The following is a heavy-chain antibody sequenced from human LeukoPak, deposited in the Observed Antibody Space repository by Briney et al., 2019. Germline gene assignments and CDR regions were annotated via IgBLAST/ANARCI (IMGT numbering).Heavy chain of an antibody. V-gene: IGHV1-2*06. CDR3: ASGYCSGGSCYDFDY. D-gene: IGHD2-15*01. CDR2: IRSNSEDI. J-gene: IGHJ4*02. Sequence: ASVKVSCKASGYTFSGDYMHWVRQAPGQGLEWMGRIRSNSEDIQYAQKFQGRVTMTRDTSISTAYMELSRLRSDDTAVYYCASGYCSGGSCYDFDYWGQGTLVTVSS. CDR1: GYTFSGDY.